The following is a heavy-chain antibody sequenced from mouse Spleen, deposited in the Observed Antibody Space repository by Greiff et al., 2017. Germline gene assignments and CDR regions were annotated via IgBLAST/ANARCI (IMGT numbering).Heavy chain of an antibody. J-gene: IGHJ3*01. Sequence: EVQLQESGGGLVKLGGSLKLSCAASGFTFSSYYMSWVRQTPEKRLEWVATISSGGGSTYYPDSVKGRFTISRDNAKNTLYLQMSSLNSEDTAVYYCASMIYDYDPWFAYWGQGTLVTVSA. CDR1: GFTFSSYY. CDR2: ISSGGGST. D-gene: IGHD2-4*01. V-gene: IGHV5-12-1*01. CDR3: ASMIYDYDPWFAY.